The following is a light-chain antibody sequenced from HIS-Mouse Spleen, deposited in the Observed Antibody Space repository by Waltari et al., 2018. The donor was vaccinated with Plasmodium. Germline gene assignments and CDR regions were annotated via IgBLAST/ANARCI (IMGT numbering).Light chain of an antibody. CDR1: ALPNKD. J-gene: IGLJ3*02. CDR2: EDS. V-gene: IGLV3-10*01. CDR3: YSTDSSGNHRV. Sequence: SYELTQPPSVSVSPGQTARITCSGDALPNKDAYWYQQKSGQAHVLVIYEDSKRPSGIPERFSGSSSGTMATLTISGAQVEDEADYYCYSTDSSGNHRVFGGGTKLTVL.